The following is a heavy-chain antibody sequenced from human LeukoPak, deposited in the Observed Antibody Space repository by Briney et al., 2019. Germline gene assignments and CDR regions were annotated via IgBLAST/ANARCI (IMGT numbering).Heavy chain of an antibody. Sequence: SETLSLTCAVYSGSFSGYYWSWIGQPQGKGLEWIGEINHSGSTNYNPSLKSRVTISVDTSKNQFSLKLSSVTAADTAVYYYARGGCSSTRCPRRRYFQHWGQGTLFTVSS. D-gene: IGHD2-2*01. CDR1: SGSFSGYY. V-gene: IGHV4-34*01. CDR2: INHSGST. CDR3: ARGGCSSTRCPRRRYFQH. J-gene: IGHJ1*01.